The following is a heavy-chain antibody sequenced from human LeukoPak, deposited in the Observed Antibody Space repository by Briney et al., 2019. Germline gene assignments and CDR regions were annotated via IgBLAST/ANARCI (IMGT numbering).Heavy chain of an antibody. D-gene: IGHD3-10*01. CDR1: GGTFSNDA. V-gene: IGHV1-2*02. J-gene: IGHJ4*02. CDR3: ARDYYGSGSYYPVDY. Sequence: ASVKVSCKASGGTFSNDAISWVRQAPGQGLEWMGWINPNSGGTNYAQKFQGRVTMTRDTSISTAYMELSRLRSDDTAVYYCARDYYGSGSYYPVDYWGQGTLVTVSS. CDR2: INPNSGGT.